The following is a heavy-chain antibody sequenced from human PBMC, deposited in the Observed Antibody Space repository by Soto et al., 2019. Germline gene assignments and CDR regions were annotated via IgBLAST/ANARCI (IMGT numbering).Heavy chain of an antibody. Sequence: SETLSLTCTVSGGSMISYYWSWIRQPPGRGLEWIGFIYYAGSTKYNPSLNSRVTISVDTSKNQFSLTVTNMDPVDTATYYCGHLVVAATRAFDYWGQGTLVTVSS. CDR1: GGSMISYY. V-gene: IGHV4-59*01. D-gene: IGHD2-15*01. J-gene: IGHJ4*02. CDR3: GHLVVAATRAFDY. CDR2: IYYAGST.